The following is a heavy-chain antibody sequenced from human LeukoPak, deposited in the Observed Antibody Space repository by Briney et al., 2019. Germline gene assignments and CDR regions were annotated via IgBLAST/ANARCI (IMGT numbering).Heavy chain of an antibody. V-gene: IGHV1-2*02. J-gene: IGHJ4*02. Sequence: GASVKVSCKASGYTFTGYYIYWVRQAPGQGLEWMGWINPNSGGTNYAQKFQGRVTMTRDTSINTAYMELSRLRSDDTAVYYCARDTFVWWLRRRGGYFDYWGQGTLVTVSS. CDR2: INPNSGGT. CDR3: ARDTFVWWLRRRGGYFDY. CDR1: GYTFTGYY. D-gene: IGHD5-12*01.